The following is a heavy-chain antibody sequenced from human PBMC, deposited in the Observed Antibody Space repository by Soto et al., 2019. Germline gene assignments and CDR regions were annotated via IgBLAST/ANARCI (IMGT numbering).Heavy chain of an antibody. CDR3: ARDGGGNYYEVDY. CDR2: ISTTSSAI. J-gene: IGHJ4*02. CDR1: GFTFSSYS. V-gene: IGHV3-48*02. Sequence: EVQLVESGGGLVQPGGSLRLSCAASGFTFSSYSMNWVRQAPGKGLEWVSYISTTSSAIYYADSVKGRFTISRDNAKNSLFLQMNSLRDEDTAVYFCARDGGGNYYEVDYWGQGTPVTVSS. D-gene: IGHD1-26*01.